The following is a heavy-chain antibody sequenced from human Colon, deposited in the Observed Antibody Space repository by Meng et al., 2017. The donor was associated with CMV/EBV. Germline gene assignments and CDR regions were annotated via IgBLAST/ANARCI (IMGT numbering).Heavy chain of an antibody. CDR2: INTDGTTT. D-gene: IGHD6-13*01. CDR3: ARDAADSSSPAWFDP. J-gene: IGHJ5*02. CDR1: GFTFSSYW. Sequence: GESLKISCAASGFTFSSYWMHWVRQAPGKGLVWVCRINTDGTTTSYADSVTGRFTVSRDNSKNTLYLQMDSLKAEDTAVYYCARDAADSSSPAWFDPWGQGTLVTVSS. V-gene: IGHV3-74*01.